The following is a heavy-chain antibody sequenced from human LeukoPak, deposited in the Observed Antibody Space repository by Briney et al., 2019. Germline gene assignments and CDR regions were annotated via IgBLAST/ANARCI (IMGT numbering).Heavy chain of an antibody. CDR1: GFTFSDYY. D-gene: IGHD2-2*01. J-gene: IGHJ5*02. V-gene: IGHV3-11*01. Sequence: GGSLRLSCAASGFTFSDYYMSWIRQAPGKGLEWVSYISSSGSTIYYADSVKGRFTTSRDNAKNSLYLQMNSLRAEDTAVYYCAREVLWGNWFDPWGQGTLVTVSS. CDR3: AREVLWGNWFDP. CDR2: ISSSGSTI.